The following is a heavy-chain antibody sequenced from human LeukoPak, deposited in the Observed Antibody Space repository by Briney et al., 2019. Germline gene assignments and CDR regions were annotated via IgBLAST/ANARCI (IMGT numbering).Heavy chain of an antibody. J-gene: IGHJ6*02. D-gene: IGHD5-18*01. CDR1: GYTFTSYY. CDR3: ARGGYSYGLSYYYYGMDV. V-gene: IGHV1-46*01. Sequence: ASVKVSRKASGYTFTSYYMHWVRQAPGQGLEWMGIINPSGGSTSYAQKFQGRVTMTRDTSTSTAYMELSSLRSEDTAVYYCARGGYSYGLSYYYYGMDVWGQGTTVTVSS. CDR2: INPSGGST.